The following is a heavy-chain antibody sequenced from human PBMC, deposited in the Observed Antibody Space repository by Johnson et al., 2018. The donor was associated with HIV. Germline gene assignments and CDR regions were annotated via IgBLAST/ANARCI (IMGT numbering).Heavy chain of an antibody. J-gene: IGHJ3*02. CDR3: AREAYCSGGSCYDAFDI. CDR2: IYSGGST. D-gene: IGHD2-15*01. Sequence: QVQLVESGGGVVQPGRSLRLSCAASGFTFSSYAMHWVRQAPGKGLEWVSVIYSGGSTYNADSVKGRFTISRDNSKNTLYLQMNSLRAEDTAVYYCAREAYCSGGSCYDAFDIWGQGTMVTVSS. V-gene: IGHV3-NL1*01. CDR1: GFTFSSYA.